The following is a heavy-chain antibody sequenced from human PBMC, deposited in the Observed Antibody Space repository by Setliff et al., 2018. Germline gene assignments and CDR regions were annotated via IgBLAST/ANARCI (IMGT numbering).Heavy chain of an antibody. Sequence: SVKVSCKASGYTFTSYGISWVRQAPGQGLEWMGGIIPMLGTPNYAQKFQGRVTITTDESTSTAYMELSSLRSEDTAVYYCARDLGHGGDSDYWGQGILVTVSS. V-gene: IGHV1-69*05. J-gene: IGHJ4*02. CDR3: ARDLGHGGDSDY. CDR1: GYTFTSYG. CDR2: IIPMLGTP. D-gene: IGHD2-21*02.